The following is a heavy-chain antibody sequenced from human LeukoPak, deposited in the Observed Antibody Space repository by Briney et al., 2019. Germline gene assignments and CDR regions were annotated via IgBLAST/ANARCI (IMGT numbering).Heavy chain of an antibody. CDR3: TTWIYNILTGYNGY. Sequence: DSKTDGGTTDSAAPVKGRFTISRDDSKTTLYLQMNGLKTEDTGVYYCTTWIYNILTGYNGYWGQGTLVTVSS. J-gene: IGHJ4*02. CDR2: DSKTDGGTT. D-gene: IGHD3-9*01. V-gene: IGHV3-15*04.